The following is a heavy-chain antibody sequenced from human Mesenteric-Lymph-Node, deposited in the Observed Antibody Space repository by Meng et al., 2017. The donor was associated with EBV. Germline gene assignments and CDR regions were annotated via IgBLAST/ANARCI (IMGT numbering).Heavy chain of an antibody. J-gene: IGHJ4*02. Sequence: QVQLVQSGAAVTKPGASVKVSCRASGYTFIGYFIHWVRQAPGQGLEWMGRINPISGGTDFARKFQGRVTMTRDTSGGTAYMELITLRSDDAVVYYCARAEGSTTLDYWGQGTLVTVSS. CDR1: GYTFIGYF. V-gene: IGHV1-2*05. D-gene: IGHD2/OR15-2a*01. CDR3: ARAEGSTTLDY. CDR2: INPISGGT.